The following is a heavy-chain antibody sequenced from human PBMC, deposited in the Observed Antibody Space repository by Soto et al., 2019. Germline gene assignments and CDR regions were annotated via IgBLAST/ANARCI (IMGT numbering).Heavy chain of an antibody. V-gene: IGHV4-59*01. CDR1: GGSISSYY. CDR3: ARGYDFWSGFPNKDYYYYYMDV. J-gene: IGHJ6*03. Sequence: PSETLSLTCTVSGGSISSYYWSWIRQPPGKGLEWIGYIYYSGSTNYNPSLKSRVTISVDTSKNQFSLKLSSVTAADTAVYYCARGYDFWSGFPNKDYYYYYMDVWGKGTTVTVSS. D-gene: IGHD3-3*01. CDR2: IYYSGST.